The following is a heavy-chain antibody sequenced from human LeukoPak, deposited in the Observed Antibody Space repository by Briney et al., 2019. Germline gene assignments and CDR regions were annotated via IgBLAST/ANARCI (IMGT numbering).Heavy chain of an antibody. Sequence: PGGSLRLSCAASGFTFSNAWMSWVCQAPGKGLEWVGRIKSKTDGGTTDYPAPVKGRFTISRDDSKNTLYLQMNSLKTEDTAVYYCTTENHRFLEWLGRVWGKGTTVTVSS. D-gene: IGHD3-3*01. CDR2: IKSKTDGGTT. J-gene: IGHJ6*04. V-gene: IGHV3-15*01. CDR1: GFTFSNAW. CDR3: TTENHRFLEWLGRV.